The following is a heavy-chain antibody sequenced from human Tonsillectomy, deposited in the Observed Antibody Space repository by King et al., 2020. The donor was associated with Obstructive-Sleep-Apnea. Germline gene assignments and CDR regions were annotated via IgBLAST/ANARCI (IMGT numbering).Heavy chain of an antibody. CDR2: IRYDGSNK. V-gene: IGHV3-30*02. J-gene: IGHJ4*02. CDR3: SGGYCSSTSCPWDY. D-gene: IGHD2-2*01. Sequence: QLVQSGGGVVQPGRSLRLSCAASGFTFTSYGMHWFRQAPGKGLEWVAFIRYDGSNKYYADSVKGRFTISRDNSKNTLYLQMNSLRAEDTAVYYCSGGYCSSTSCPWDYWGQGTLVTVSS. CDR1: GFTFTSYG.